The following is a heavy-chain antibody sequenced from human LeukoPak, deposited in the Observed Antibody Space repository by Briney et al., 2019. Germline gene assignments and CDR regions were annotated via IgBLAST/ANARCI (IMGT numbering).Heavy chain of an antibody. CDR2: VYDDGGT. J-gene: IGHJ4*02. CDR1: GGSISGYF. Sequence: SETLSLTCTVSGGSISGYFYNWIRQPPGKRLEWIGYVYDDGGTSYNPSLKSRVTISVDTSKNQFSLKVTSVTAADTAIYYCARGSFNSAWYWGQGVLVTVSP. CDR3: ARGSFNSAWY. D-gene: IGHD6-19*01. V-gene: IGHV4-59*01.